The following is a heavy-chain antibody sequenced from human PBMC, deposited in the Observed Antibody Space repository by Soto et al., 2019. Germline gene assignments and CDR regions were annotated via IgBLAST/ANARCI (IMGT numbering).Heavy chain of an antibody. D-gene: IGHD5-12*01. V-gene: IGHV3-53*01. CDR1: GFIVSSYY. Sequence: GGSLRLSCAASGFIVSSYYMSWVRQAPGKGLEWVSIIYSGGSTNYADSVKGRFSISRDNSKNTLYLQMNSLRAEDTAVYYCARARGNYYGMDVWGQGTTVTVSS. CDR3: ARARGNYYGMDV. J-gene: IGHJ6*02. CDR2: IYSGGST.